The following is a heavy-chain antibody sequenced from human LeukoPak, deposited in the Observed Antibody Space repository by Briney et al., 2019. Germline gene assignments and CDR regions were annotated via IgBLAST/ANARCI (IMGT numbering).Heavy chain of an antibody. CDR3: ARVLHKRNYDSSDYYGS. Sequence: GGSLRLSCAASGFTFSSYSMNWVRQAPGKGLEGVSYISSSSSTIYYADSVKGRFTISRDNAKNSLYLQLNSLRAEDKAVYYCARVLHKRNYDSSDYYGSWGQGTLVTVSS. CDR1: GFTFSSYS. V-gene: IGHV3-48*01. CDR2: ISSSSSTI. D-gene: IGHD3-22*01. J-gene: IGHJ5*02.